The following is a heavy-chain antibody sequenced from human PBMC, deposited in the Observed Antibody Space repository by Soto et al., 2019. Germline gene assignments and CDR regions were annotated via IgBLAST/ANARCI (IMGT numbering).Heavy chain of an antibody. V-gene: IGHV4-59*01. CDR3: AREGVASRWYNDYGMDV. CDR1: GGSISSYY. CDR2: IYYSGST. Sequence: QVQLQESGPGLVKPSETLSLTCTVSGGSISSYYWSWIRQPPGKGLEWIGYIYYSGSTNYNPSLKSRVTISVDTSKNQFSLKLSSVTAADTAVYYCAREGVASRWYNDYGMDVWGQGTTVTVSS. D-gene: IGHD6-13*01. J-gene: IGHJ6*02.